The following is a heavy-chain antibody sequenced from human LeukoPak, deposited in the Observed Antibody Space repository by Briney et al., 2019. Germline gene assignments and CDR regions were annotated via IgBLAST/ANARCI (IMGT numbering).Heavy chain of an antibody. CDR1: GGSFEHYF. J-gene: IGHJ4*02. Sequence: PSETLSLTCTVSGGSFEHYFWSWIRQPSGKGLEFIGYVYYTGSTDYSPSLKSRLTISADTSKNQFSLKLRSVTAADTAVYYCASHRRSHGAEYWGQGTLVTVSS. CDR2: VYYTGST. D-gene: IGHD5-18*01. V-gene: IGHV4-59*01. CDR3: ASHRRSHGAEY.